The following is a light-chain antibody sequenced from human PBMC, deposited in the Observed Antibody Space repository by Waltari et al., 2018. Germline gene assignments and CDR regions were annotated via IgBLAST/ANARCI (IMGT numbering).Light chain of an antibody. Sequence: QSVLAQPPSASGTPGQRVTISCSGSSSNIGSKTVNWYQQLPGTAPKLLIYSINHGTSGVPDRFSGSKSGTSASLAISGLQSEDEADYYCAAWDDNLNGVVFGGGTKLTVL. CDR3: AAWDDNLNGVV. J-gene: IGLJ3*02. CDR1: SSNIGSKT. CDR2: SIN. V-gene: IGLV1-44*01.